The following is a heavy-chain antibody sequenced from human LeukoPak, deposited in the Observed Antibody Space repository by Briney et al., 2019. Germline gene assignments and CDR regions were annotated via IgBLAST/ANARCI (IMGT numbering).Heavy chain of an antibody. J-gene: IGHJ6*03. CDR2: ISGSGGST. Sequence: GGSLRLSCAASGSTFSSYAMSWVRQAPGKGLEWVSAISGSGGSTYYADSVKGRFTISRDNSKNTLYLQMNSLRAEDTAVYYCAKGRGIAVAGSPYYMDVWGKGTTVTVSS. D-gene: IGHD6-19*01. CDR3: AKGRGIAVAGSPYYMDV. V-gene: IGHV3-23*01. CDR1: GSTFSSYA.